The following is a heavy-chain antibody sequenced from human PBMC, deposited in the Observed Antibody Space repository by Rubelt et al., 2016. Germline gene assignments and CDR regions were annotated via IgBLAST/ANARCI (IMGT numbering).Heavy chain of an antibody. CDR3: ARVPATPYLYGMDV. J-gene: IGHJ6*02. Sequence: QVQLQQWGAGLLKPSETLSLTCAVYGGSFSGYYWSWIRQPPGKGLEWIGEINHSGSTNYNPSLKSRVTISVDTSKNQFSLKLSSVTAADTAVYYCARVPATPYLYGMDVWGQGTTVTVSS. CDR1: GGSFSGYY. V-gene: IGHV4-34*01. CDR2: INHSGST. D-gene: IGHD1-26*01.